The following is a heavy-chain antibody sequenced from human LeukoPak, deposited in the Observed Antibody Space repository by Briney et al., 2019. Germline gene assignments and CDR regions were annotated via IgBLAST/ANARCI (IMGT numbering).Heavy chain of an antibody. V-gene: IGHV4-34*01. CDR3: ARGEINDY. D-gene: IGHD5-24*01. Sequence: SETLSLTCAVYGGSFSGYCWSWIRQPPGKGLEWIGEINHSGSTNYNPSLKSRVTISVDTSKNQFSLKLSSVTAADTAVCYCARGEINDYWGQGTLVTVSS. CDR1: GGSFSGYC. J-gene: IGHJ4*02. CDR2: INHSGST.